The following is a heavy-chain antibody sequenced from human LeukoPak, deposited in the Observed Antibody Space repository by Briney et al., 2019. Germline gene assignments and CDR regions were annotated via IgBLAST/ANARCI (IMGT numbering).Heavy chain of an antibody. J-gene: IGHJ4*02. CDR3: AKDLPSYDIVAGLIY. V-gene: IGHV3-11*06. D-gene: IGHD3-9*01. CDR1: GFALRDYY. CDR2: IRSSRSST. Sequence: GGSLRLACAADGFALRDYYRSWIRHARGRGLEWLSYIRSSRSSTNYADSVKGRFTISRANSKNTLYLQMNSLRAEDTAVYYCAKDLPSYDIVAGLIYWGQGTLVTVAS.